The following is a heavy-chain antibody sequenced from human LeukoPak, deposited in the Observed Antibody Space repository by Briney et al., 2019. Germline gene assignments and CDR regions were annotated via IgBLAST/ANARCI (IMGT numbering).Heavy chain of an antibody. J-gene: IGHJ4*02. CDR1: GFTFSSYN. V-gene: IGHV3-30*02. Sequence: PGGSLRLSCAASGFTFSSYNMNWVRQAPGKGLEWVAFIHCDGINKYYADSVKGRFTISRDNSKNTLYLQMNSLRPEDTAVYYCEARRLTATTEIGYWGQGTLVNGSS. D-gene: IGHD1-1*01. CDR2: IHCDGINK. CDR3: EARRLTATTEIGY.